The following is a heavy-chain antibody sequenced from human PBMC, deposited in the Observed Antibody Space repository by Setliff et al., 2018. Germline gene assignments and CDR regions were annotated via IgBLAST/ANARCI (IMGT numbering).Heavy chain of an antibody. Sequence: ASVKVSCKDSGYTFSTYGISWVRQAPGQGLEWMGWISAYNGNTNYAQKFQGRVTMTEDTSTDTAYMELSSLRSEDTAVYYCARVQQLGTFDYWGQGTLVTVSS. CDR1: GYTFSTYG. J-gene: IGHJ4*02. CDR3: ARVQQLGTFDY. V-gene: IGHV1-18*01. D-gene: IGHD6-13*01. CDR2: ISAYNGNT.